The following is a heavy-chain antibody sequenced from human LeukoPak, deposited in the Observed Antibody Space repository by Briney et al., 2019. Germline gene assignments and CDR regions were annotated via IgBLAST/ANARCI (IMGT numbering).Heavy chain of an antibody. CDR1: GFIFSDSY. J-gene: IGHJ3*02. CDR3: ARGGYYYGSSGPNDAFDI. CDR2: INHSGST. D-gene: IGHD3-22*01. V-gene: IGHV4-34*01. Sequence: PGGSLRLSCAASGFIFSDSYMTWIRQPPGKGLEWIGEINHSGSTNYNPSLKSRVTISVDTSKNQFSLKLSSVTAADTAAYYCARGGYYYGSSGPNDAFDIWGQGTMVTVSS.